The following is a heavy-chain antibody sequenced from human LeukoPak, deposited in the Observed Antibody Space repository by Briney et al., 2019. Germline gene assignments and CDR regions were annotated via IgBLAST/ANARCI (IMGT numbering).Heavy chain of an antibody. CDR1: GGSISSGGYY. V-gene: IGHV4-30-2*01. J-gene: IGHJ4*02. Sequence: SETLSLTCTVSGGSISSGGYYWSWIRQPPGKGLEWIGYIYHSGSTYYNPSLKSRVTISVDRSKNQFSLKLSSVTAADTAVYYCARAPPDSSGYPFDYWGQGTLVTVSS. D-gene: IGHD3-22*01. CDR3: ARAPPDSSGYPFDY. CDR2: IYHSGST.